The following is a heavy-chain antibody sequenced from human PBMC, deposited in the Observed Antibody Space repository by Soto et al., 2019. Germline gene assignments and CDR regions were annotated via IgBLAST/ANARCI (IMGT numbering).Heavy chain of an antibody. D-gene: IGHD4-4*01. CDR2: INHSGST. V-gene: IGHV4-34*01. J-gene: IGHJ4*02. Sequence: PSETLSLTCAVYGGSFSGYYWSWIRQPPGEGLEWIGEINHSGSTNYNPSLKSRVTISVDTSKNQFSLKLSSVTAADTAVYYCARGLSRLQRVLHWGQGTLVTVSS. CDR1: GGSFSGYY. CDR3: ARGLSRLQRVLH.